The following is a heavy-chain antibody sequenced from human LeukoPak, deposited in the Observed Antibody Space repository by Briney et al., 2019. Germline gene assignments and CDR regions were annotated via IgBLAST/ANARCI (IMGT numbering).Heavy chain of an antibody. CDR3: AKSRTTVDY. CDR1: GFTFSDYY. V-gene: IGHV3-11*01. J-gene: IGHJ4*02. D-gene: IGHD4-11*01. Sequence: GGSLRLSCTASGFTFSDYYMSWIRQAPGKELEWVAYISGDRSMIYHIDSVKGRFTISRDNAKNSLFLQMNSLRDEDTAVYYCAKSRTTVDYWGQGTLVTVSS. CDR2: ISGDRSMI.